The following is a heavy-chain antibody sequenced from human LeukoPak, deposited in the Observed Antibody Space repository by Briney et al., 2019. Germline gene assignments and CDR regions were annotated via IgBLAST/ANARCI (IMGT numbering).Heavy chain of an antibody. J-gene: IGHJ4*02. CDR3: ARGPDSSGWSDFDY. CDR2: IYYSGST. V-gene: IGHV4-59*01. D-gene: IGHD6-19*01. Sequence: SETLSLTCTVSGGSISSYYWSWIRQPPGKGLEWIGYIYYSGSTNYNPSLKSRVTISVDTSKNQFSLKLSSMTAADTAVYYCARGPDSSGWSDFDYWGQGTLVTVST. CDR1: GGSISSYY.